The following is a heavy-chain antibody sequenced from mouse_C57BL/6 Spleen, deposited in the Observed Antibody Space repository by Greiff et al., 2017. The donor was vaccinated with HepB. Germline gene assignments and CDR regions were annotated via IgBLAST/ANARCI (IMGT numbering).Heavy chain of an antibody. CDR1: GYSITSGYD. CDR2: ISYSGST. V-gene: IGHV3-1*01. J-gene: IGHJ2*01. D-gene: IGHD1-1*01. Sequence: EVKLQESGPGMVKPSQSLSLTCTVTGYSITSGYDWHWIRHFPGNKLEWMGYISYSGSTNYNPSLKSRISITHDTSKNHFFLKLNSVTTEDTATYYCARGTTVVATGRYFDYWGQGTTLTVSS. CDR3: ARGTTVVATGRYFDY.